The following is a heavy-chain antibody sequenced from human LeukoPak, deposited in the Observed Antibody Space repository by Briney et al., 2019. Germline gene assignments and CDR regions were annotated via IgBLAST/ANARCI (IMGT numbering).Heavy chain of an antibody. J-gene: IGHJ4*02. CDR1: GFTFSSYW. CDR2: INSDGSST. Sequence: GGSLRLSCAASGFTFSSYWMRWVRQAPGKGLVWVSRINSDGSSTSYADSVKGRFTISRDNAKNTLYLQMNSLRAEDTAVYYCARVFPFGGVIGLLGYWGQGTLVTVSS. V-gene: IGHV3-74*01. D-gene: IGHD3-16*02. CDR3: ARVFPFGGVIGLLGY.